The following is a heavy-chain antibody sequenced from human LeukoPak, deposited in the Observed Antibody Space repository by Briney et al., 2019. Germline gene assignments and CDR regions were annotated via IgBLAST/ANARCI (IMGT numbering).Heavy chain of an antibody. CDR3: ARGSYYYDSSGYRDY. CDR2: MNPNSGNT. V-gene: IGHV1-8*01. CDR1: GYTFTSYD. Sequence: GASVKDSCKASGYTFTSYDINWVRQAPGQGLEWMGWMNPNSGNTGYAQKFQGRVTMTRNTSISTAYMELSSLRSEDTAVYYCARGSYYYDSSGYRDYWGQGTLVTVSS. D-gene: IGHD3-22*01. J-gene: IGHJ4*02.